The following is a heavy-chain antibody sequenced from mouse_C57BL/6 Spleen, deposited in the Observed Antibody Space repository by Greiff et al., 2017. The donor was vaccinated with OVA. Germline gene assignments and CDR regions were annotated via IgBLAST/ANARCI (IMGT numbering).Heavy chain of an antibody. V-gene: IGHV5-15*01. CDR1: GFTFSDYG. CDR2: ISNLAYSI. J-gene: IGHJ4*01. CDR3: ARQGEHYAMDY. Sequence: EVKVVESGGGLVQPGGSLKLSCAASGFTFSDYGMAWVRQAPRKGPEWVAFISNLAYSIYYADTVTGRFTISRENAKNTLYLEMSSLRSEDTAMYYCARQGEHYAMDYWGQGTSVTVSS.